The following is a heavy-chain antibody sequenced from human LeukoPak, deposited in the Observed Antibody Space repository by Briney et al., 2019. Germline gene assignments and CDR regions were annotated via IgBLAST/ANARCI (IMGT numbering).Heavy chain of an antibody. V-gene: IGHV4-39*07. D-gene: IGHD3-10*01. Sequence: SETLSLTCTVSGASFSSSTYYWGWIRQPPGKGLEWIGSIYYTGSTYYNPSLKSRVTISIDTSKNQFSLNLTSVTAADTAVYFCARDKIVRAAHDAFDIWGQGTMVTVSS. CDR2: IYYTGST. J-gene: IGHJ3*02. CDR1: GASFSSSTYY. CDR3: ARDKIVRAAHDAFDI.